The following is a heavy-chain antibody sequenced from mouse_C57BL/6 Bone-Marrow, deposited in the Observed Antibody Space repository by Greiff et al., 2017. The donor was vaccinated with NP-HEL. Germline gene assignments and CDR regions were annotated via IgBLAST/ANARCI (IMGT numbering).Heavy chain of an antibody. V-gene: IGHV1-69*01. CDR1: GYTFTSYW. CDR3: ARERTTVVAQFDY. J-gene: IGHJ2*01. Sequence: QVQLQQPGAELVMPGASVKLSCKASGYTFTSYWMHWVKQRPGQGLEWIGEIDPSDSYNNYNQKFKGKSTLTVDKSSSTAYMQPSSLTSEDSAVYYCARERTTVVAQFDYWGQGTTLTVSA. CDR2: IDPSDSYN. D-gene: IGHD1-1*01.